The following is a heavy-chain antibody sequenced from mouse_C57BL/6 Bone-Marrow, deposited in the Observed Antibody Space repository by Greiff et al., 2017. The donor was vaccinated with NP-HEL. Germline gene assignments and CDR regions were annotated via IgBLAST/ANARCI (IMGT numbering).Heavy chain of an antibody. CDR1: GYTFTSYW. CDR3: ARGVGRKHY. CDR2: IYPGSGST. D-gene: IGHD4-1*01. Sequence: VQLQEPGAELVKPGASVKMSCKASGYTFTSYWITWVKQRPGQGLEWIGDIYPGSGSTNYNEKFKSKATLTVDTSSSTAYMQLSSRTSEDSAVYYCARGVGRKHYWGQGTTLTVSS. J-gene: IGHJ2*01. V-gene: IGHV1-55*01.